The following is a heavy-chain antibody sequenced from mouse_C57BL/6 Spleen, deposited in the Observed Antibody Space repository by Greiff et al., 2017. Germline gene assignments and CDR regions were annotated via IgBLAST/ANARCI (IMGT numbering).Heavy chain of an antibody. CDR2: LRSKSSNYAT. Sequence: EVKLVESGGGLVQPKGSLKLSCAASGFTFNTYAMHWVRQAPGTGLEWVARLRSKSSNYATYYADSVKDRFTISSDDSQSMLYLQMNNLKTEDTAMYYCVREYGNLYYYAMDDWGQGTSVTVSS. CDR3: VREYGNLYYYAMDD. V-gene: IGHV10-3*01. D-gene: IGHD2-1*01. CDR1: GFTFNTYA. J-gene: IGHJ4*01.